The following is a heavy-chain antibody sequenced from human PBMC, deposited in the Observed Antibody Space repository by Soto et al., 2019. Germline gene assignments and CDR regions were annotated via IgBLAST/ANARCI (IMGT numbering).Heavy chain of an antibody. Sequence: QVQLVQSGAEVKKPGASVKVSCKASGYTFTSYDINCVRQATGQGLEWMGWMNINSGNSGHAQKFQGRVTMTSDTSISTAYLELSSLRSEDTSVYYCARERETRGVDPWGQGTLGPVSS. D-gene: IGHD1-26*01. V-gene: IGHV1-8*01. J-gene: IGHJ5*02. CDR1: GYTFTSYD. CDR3: ARERETRGVDP. CDR2: MNINSGNS.